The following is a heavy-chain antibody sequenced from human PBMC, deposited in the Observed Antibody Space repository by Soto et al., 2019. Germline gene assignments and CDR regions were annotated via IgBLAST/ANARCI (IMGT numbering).Heavy chain of an antibody. D-gene: IGHD6-19*01. CDR1: GGTLSNFY. J-gene: IGHJ4*02. CDR2: IHYRGTT. Sequence: VQLQESGPGLVKLAETLSLTCTVSGGTLSNFYWSWVRQSPGKGLEWIGYIHYRGTTNYSPSLKSRVIMSIDASKNQFSLTLKSVTAADTAVYYCTRTRTTGWFSPVDSWGQGIPVTVSS. CDR3: TRTRTTGWFSPVDS. V-gene: IGHV4-59*01.